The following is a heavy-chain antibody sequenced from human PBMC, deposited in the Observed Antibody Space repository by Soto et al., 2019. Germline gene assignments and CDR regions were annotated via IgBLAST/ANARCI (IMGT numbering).Heavy chain of an antibody. Sequence: SETLSLTCAVSGGSISSSNWWSWVRQPPGKGLEWIGEIYYSGSTYYNPSLKSRVTISVDTSKNQFSLKLSSVTAADTAVYYCAGIMIVVVITPYYYGMDVWGQGTTVTVSS. CDR1: GGSISSSNW. CDR2: IYYSGST. V-gene: IGHV4-4*02. D-gene: IGHD3-22*01. J-gene: IGHJ6*02. CDR3: AGIMIVVVITPYYYGMDV.